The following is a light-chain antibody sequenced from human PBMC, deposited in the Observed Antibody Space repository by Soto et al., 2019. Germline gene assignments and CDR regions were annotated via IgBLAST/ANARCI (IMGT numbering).Light chain of an antibody. Sequence: EIVMTQSPATLSVSPGERVTLSCMASQSLTRNLAWYQHKPGQAPRLLIYGASSRATGIPDRFSGGGSGTDFTLTISRLEPEDFAVYYCQQFSSYPLTFGGGTKVDIK. CDR2: GAS. CDR3: QQFSSYPLT. J-gene: IGKJ4*01. V-gene: IGKV3-20*01. CDR1: QSLTRN.